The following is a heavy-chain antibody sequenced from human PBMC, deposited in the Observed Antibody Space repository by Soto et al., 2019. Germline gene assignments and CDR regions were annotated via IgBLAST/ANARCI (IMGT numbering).Heavy chain of an antibody. CDR1: GGTFSSYT. D-gene: IGHD2-15*01. Sequence: ASVKVSCKASGGTFSSYTISWVRQAPGQGLEWMGRIIPILGIANYAQKFQGRVTITADKSTSTAYMELSSLRSEDTAVYYCARGYCSGGSCYPRGGYYYYYMDGWGKGTTVTVSS. V-gene: IGHV1-69*02. CDR3: ARGYCSGGSCYPRGGYYYYYMDG. CDR2: IIPILGIA. J-gene: IGHJ6*03.